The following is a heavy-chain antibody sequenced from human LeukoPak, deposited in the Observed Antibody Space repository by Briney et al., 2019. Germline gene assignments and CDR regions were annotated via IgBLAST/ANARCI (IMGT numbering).Heavy chain of an antibody. J-gene: IGHJ4*02. CDR2: ITGSGGST. D-gene: IGHD1-1*01. Sequence: GGSLRLSCAGSGFTFTNYAMNWVRQAAGKGLEWVSVITGSGGSTNYADSVKGRFTISRDNSKNTVYLQMNSLRAEDTAVYYCAKGEGTYSFNYWGQGTLVTVSS. CDR3: AKGEGTYSFNY. CDR1: GFTFTNYA. V-gene: IGHV3-23*01.